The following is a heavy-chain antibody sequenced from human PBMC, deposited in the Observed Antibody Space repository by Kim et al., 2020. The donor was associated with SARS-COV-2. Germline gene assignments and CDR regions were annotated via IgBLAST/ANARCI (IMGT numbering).Heavy chain of an antibody. D-gene: IGHD4-17*01. J-gene: IGHJ4*02. V-gene: IGHV3-21*01. Sequence: GGSLRLSCAASGFTFSTYTMNWVRQAPGKGLEWVSSISSKSNYIYYADSVKGRFTISRDNAKNSLYLQMNSLRAEDTAVYYCARGVTTVTTGVDYWGQGT. CDR1: GFTFSTYT. CDR2: ISSKSNYI. CDR3: ARGVTTVTTGVDY.